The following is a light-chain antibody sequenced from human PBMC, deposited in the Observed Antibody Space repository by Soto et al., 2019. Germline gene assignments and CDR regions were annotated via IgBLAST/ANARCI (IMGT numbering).Light chain of an antibody. Sequence: DIVMTQSPATLSVSPGERATLSCRASQSVSSNLAWYQQKPGQAPRHLIYGASTMATGIPSRFSGSGSGTEFTLTISSLQSEDFAVYYCQQYNNWPRTFGQGTKVEIK. J-gene: IGKJ1*01. CDR1: QSVSSN. V-gene: IGKV3-15*01. CDR3: QQYNNWPRT. CDR2: GAS.